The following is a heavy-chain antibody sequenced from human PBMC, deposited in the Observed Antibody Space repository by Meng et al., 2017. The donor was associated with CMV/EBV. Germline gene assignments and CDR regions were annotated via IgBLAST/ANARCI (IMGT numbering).Heavy chain of an antibody. CDR3: ARVGVGGNPGYYYYYYGMDV. Sequence: GSLRLSCAASGFTFSSYEMNWVRQAPGKGLEWVSYISSSGSTIHYADSVKGRFTISRDNAKNSLYLQMNSLRAEDTAVYYCARVGVGGNPGYYYYYYGMDVWGQGTTVTVSS. V-gene: IGHV3-48*03. D-gene: IGHD4-23*01. J-gene: IGHJ6*02. CDR2: ISSSGSTI. CDR1: GFTFSSYE.